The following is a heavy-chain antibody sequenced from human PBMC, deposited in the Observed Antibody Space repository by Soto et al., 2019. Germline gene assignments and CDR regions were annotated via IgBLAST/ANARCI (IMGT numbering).Heavy chain of an antibody. CDR2: IYWDDDK. J-gene: IGHJ4*02. CDR1: GFSLTTSGVG. Sequence: GTTQVKPRKTLTLTCTFSGFSLTTSGVGVGWIRQSPGKAPEWLALIYWDDDKRYSPSLKSRLTITKDTSKNQVVLTMADLDPADTATYYCAHRVLRTVFGLVTTTAIYFDFWGQGTPVAVSS. D-gene: IGHD3-3*01. V-gene: IGHV2-5*02. CDR3: AHRVLRTVFGLVTTTAIYFDF.